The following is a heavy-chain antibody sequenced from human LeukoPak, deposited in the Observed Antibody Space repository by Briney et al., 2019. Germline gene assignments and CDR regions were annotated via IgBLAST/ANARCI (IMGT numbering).Heavy chain of an antibody. CDR1: GFTFSSYA. D-gene: IGHD2-2*01. V-gene: IGHV3-30*04. J-gene: IGHJ4*02. CDR2: KSYGGSNK. CDR3: ARDRGSSTSYYDY. Sequence: GGSLRLSCAASGFTFSSYAMHWVRQAPGKGLEWVAVKSYGGSNKYYADSVKGRFTISRDNSKNTLYLQMNSLRAEDTAVYYCARDRGSSTSYYDYWGQGTLVTVSS.